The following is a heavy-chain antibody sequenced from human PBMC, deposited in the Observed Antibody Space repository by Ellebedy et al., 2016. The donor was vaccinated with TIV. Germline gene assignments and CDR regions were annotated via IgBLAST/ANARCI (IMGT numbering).Heavy chain of an antibody. Sequence: SVKVPCXASGGTFSSYAISWVRQAPGQGLEWMGWISAYNGNTNYAQKLQGRVTITADESTSTAYMELSSLRSEDTAVYYCARVSAYSYGSPFDYWGQGTLVTVSS. V-gene: IGHV1-69*13. CDR1: GGTFSSYA. CDR3: ARVSAYSYGSPFDY. D-gene: IGHD5-18*01. J-gene: IGHJ4*02. CDR2: ISAYNGNT.